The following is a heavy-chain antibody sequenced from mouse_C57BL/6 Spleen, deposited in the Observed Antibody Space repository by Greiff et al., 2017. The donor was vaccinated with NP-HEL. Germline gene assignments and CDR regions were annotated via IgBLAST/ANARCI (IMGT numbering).Heavy chain of an antibody. Sequence: QVQLQQSGPELVKPGASVKISCKASGYSFTSYYIHWVKQRPGQGLEWIGWIYPGSGNTKYNEKFKGKATLTADTSSSTAYMQLSSLTSEDSAVYYCARWWLLLYYFDYWGQGTTLTVSS. D-gene: IGHD2-3*01. J-gene: IGHJ2*01. CDR1: GYSFTSYY. CDR3: ARWWLLLYYFDY. CDR2: IYPGSGNT. V-gene: IGHV1-66*01.